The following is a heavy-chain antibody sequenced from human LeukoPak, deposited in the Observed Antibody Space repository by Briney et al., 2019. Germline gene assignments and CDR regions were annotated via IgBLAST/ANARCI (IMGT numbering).Heavy chain of an antibody. V-gene: IGHV4-34*01. D-gene: IGHD6-13*01. J-gene: IGHJ5*02. CDR1: GGSFSGYY. CDR2: INHSGST. CDR3: ARGRSWYGGVWFDP. Sequence: SETLSLTCAVYGGSFSGYYWSWIRQPPGKGLEWIGEINHSGSTNYNPSLKSRVTISVDTSKNQFSLKLSSVTAADTAVYYCARGRSWYGGVWFDPWGQGTLVTVSS.